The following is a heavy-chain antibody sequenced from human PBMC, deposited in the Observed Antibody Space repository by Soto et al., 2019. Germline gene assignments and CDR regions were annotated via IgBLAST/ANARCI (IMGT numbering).Heavy chain of an antibody. J-gene: IGHJ5*02. CDR1: GGSISSSNW. CDR2: IYHSGSA. Sequence: QVQLQESGPGLVKPSGTLSLTCAVSGGSISSSNWWNWVRQPPGKGLEWIGEIYHSGSANYNPSLKSRVTISVDKSKNQFSLRLSSVTAADTAVYYCARGVEYGSSSGWFDPWGQGTLVTVSS. V-gene: IGHV4-4*02. D-gene: IGHD6-6*01. CDR3: ARGVEYGSSSGWFDP.